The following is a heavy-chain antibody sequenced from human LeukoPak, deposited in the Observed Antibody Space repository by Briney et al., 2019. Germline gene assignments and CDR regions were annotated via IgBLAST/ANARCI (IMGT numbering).Heavy chain of an antibody. CDR1: GFTVSSNY. CDR2: IYSGSST. CDR3: ARDGGGLNDAFDI. D-gene: IGHD3-10*01. Sequence: GGSLILSCAASGFTVSSNYMSWVRQAPGKGLEWVSVIYSGSSTYYADSVKGRFTISRHNSKNTLYLQMNSLRAEDTAVYYCARDGGGLNDAFDIWGQGTMVTASS. J-gene: IGHJ3*02. V-gene: IGHV3-53*04.